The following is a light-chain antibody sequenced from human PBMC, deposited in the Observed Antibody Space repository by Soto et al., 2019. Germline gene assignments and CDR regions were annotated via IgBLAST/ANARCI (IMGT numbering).Light chain of an antibody. V-gene: IGLV2-14*01. CDR2: EVS. J-gene: IGLJ1*01. CDR1: SADVGGYIY. CDR3: SSYTSSSTL. Sequence: QSALTQPASVSGSPGQSITISCSGTSADVGGYIYVSWYLQYPGKAPKLMIYEVSDRPSGISSRFSGSKSGNTASLTISGLQTEDEADYYCSSYTSSSTLFGTGTKVTVL.